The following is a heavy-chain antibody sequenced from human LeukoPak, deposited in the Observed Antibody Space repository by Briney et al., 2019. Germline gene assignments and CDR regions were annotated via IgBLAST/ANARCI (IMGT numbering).Heavy chain of an antibody. J-gene: IGHJ3*02. V-gene: IGHV1-58*01. CDR1: GFTFTSSA. CDR2: IVVGSGNT. CDR3: AADGQYCSSTSCYYAFDI. Sequence: SVKVSCKASGFTFTSSAVQWVRQARGQRLEWIGWIVVGSGNTNYAQKFQERVTITRDTSTSTAYMELSSLRSEDTAVYYCAADGQYCSSTSCYYAFDIWGQGTMVTVSS. D-gene: IGHD2-2*01.